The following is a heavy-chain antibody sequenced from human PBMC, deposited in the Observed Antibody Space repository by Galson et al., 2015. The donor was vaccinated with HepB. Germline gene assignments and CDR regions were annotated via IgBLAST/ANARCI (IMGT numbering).Heavy chain of an antibody. J-gene: IGHJ4*02. D-gene: IGHD4-11*01. CDR3: ARHRTDYNNYEWVY. CDR1: GGSISSSSYY. CDR2: IYSSGSA. Sequence: ETLSLTCTVSGGSISSSSYYWGWIRQPPGKGLEWIGSIYSSGSAYYNLSLKSRVTISLDTSKNQFSLKLNSVTAADTAVYFCARHRTDYNNYEWVYWGQGTLVTVSS. V-gene: IGHV4-39*01.